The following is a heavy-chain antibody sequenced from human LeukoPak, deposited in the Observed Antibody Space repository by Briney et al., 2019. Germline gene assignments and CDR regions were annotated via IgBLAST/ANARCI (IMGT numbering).Heavy chain of an antibody. Sequence: GGSLRLSCAASGFTFSSYAMSWVRQAPGKGLEWVSAISGSGGYTYYADSVKGRFTISRDNSKNTLYLQMNSLRAEDTAVYYCAKVGILARYYFDYWGQGTLVTVSS. CDR3: AKVGILARYYFDY. V-gene: IGHV3-23*01. CDR1: GFTFSSYA. J-gene: IGHJ4*02. D-gene: IGHD3-3*02. CDR2: ISGSGGYT.